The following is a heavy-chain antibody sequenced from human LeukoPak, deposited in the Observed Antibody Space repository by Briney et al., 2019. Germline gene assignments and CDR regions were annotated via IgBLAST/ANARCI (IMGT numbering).Heavy chain of an antibody. CDR1: GGSISSGGYY. Sequence: PSETLSLTCTVPGGSISSGGYYWSWIRQHPGKGLEWIGYIYYSGSTYYNPSLKSRVTISVDTSKNQFSLKLSSVTAADTAVYYCARVYDSRPIVDYWGQGTLVTVSS. CDR2: IYYSGST. V-gene: IGHV4-31*03. D-gene: IGHD3-22*01. J-gene: IGHJ4*02. CDR3: ARVYDSRPIVDY.